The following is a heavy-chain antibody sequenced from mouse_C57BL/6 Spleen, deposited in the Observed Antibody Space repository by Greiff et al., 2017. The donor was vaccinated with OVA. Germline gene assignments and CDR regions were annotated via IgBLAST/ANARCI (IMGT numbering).Heavy chain of an antibody. CDR1: GFTFSSYA. D-gene: IGHD1-1*01. CDR2: ISDGGSYT. CDR3: ARELRRITTVGEFDY. Sequence: EVKLVESGGGLVKPGGSLKLSCAASGFTFSSYAMSWVRQTPEKRLEWVATISDGGSYTYYPDNVKGRFTISRDNAKNNLYLQMSHLKSEDTAMYYCARELRRITTVGEFDYWGQGTTLTVSS. J-gene: IGHJ2*01. V-gene: IGHV5-4*01.